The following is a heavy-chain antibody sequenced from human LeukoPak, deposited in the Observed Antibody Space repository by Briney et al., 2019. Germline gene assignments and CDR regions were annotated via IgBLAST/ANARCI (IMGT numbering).Heavy chain of an antibody. V-gene: IGHV1-2*06. Sequence: ASVKVSCKASGYTFTGYYMHWVRQAPGQGLEWMGRINPNSGGTNYAQKFQGRVTMTRDTSISTACMELSRLRSDDTAVYYCARDPSPGYSDYWGQGILVTVSS. CDR2: INPNSGGT. CDR1: GYTFTGYY. CDR3: ARDPSPGYSDY. J-gene: IGHJ4*02.